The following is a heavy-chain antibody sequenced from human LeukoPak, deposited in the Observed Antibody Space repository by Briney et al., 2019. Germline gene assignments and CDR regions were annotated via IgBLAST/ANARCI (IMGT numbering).Heavy chain of an antibody. Sequence: SSVKVSCKASGGTFSSYAISWVRQAPGQGLEWMGGIIPIFGTANYAQKFQGRVTITTDESTSTAYMELSSLRSEDTAVYYCARTRATYYYVSSGYYDYWGQGTLVTVSS. CDR3: ARTRATYYYVSSGYYDY. CDR2: IIPIFGTA. D-gene: IGHD3-22*01. V-gene: IGHV1-69*05. J-gene: IGHJ4*02. CDR1: GGTFSSYA.